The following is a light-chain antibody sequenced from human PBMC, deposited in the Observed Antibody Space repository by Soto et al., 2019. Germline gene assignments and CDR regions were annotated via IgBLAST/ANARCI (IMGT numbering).Light chain of an antibody. CDR1: SSDVGGYKY. CDR3: SSFSSTTATTVV. CDR2: EVS. V-gene: IGLV2-14*01. Sequence: QSALTQPASVSGSPGQLITISCTGTSSDVGGYKYVSWYQQHPGKAPKLIIYEVSNRPSGVPNRFSASKSGNTASLTISGLQAEDEADYFCSSFSSTTATTVVFGGGTKLTVL. J-gene: IGLJ2*01.